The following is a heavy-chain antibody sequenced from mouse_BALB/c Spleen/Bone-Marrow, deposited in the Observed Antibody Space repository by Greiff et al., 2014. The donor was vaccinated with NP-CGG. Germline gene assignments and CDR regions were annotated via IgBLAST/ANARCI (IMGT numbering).Heavy chain of an antibody. CDR1: GYTFTNYW. Sequence: VKLMESGAELVKPGASLKLSCKASGYTFTNYWIHWAKQRPGQGLEWIGEINPSNGRTNYNEKFKTKATLTVDKSSSTAYMQLSSLTSEDSAVNYCAARLSHLAMDYWGQGTSVTVSS. D-gene: IGHD2-2*01. V-gene: IGHV1S81*02. CDR3: AARLSHLAMDY. CDR2: INPSNGRT. J-gene: IGHJ4*01.